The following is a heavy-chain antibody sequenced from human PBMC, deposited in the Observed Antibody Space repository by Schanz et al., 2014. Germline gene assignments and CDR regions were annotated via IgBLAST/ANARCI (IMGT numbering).Heavy chain of an antibody. CDR1: GATFNSYA. CDR3: ARIIDGDYLY. V-gene: IGHV1-69*04. CDR2: IIPPLRQT. D-gene: IGHD4-17*01. J-gene: IGHJ4*02. Sequence: QVRLVQSGAEVKKPGSSVKVSCKSSGATFNSYAFGWVRQAPGQGFEWVGSIIPPLRQTRYAQKFEERVIITADTSTTTVDMDLASLTSDDTAVCFCARIIDGDYLYWGQGTLVTVSS.